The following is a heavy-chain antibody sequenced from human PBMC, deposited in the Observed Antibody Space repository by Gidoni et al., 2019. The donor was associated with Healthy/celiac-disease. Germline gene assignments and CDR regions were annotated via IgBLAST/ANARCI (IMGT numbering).Heavy chain of an antibody. CDR1: GGSLSSYY. J-gene: IGHJ4*02. D-gene: IGHD6-13*01. CDR2: IYTSGST. CDR3: ARESSSSWLALFDY. Sequence: QAQLQESGPGLVKPSETLSLTCTVSGGSLSSYYWSWIRQPAGKGLEWIGRIYTSGSTNYNPSLKSRVTMSVDTSKNQFSLKLSSVTAADTAVYYCARESSSSWLALFDYWGQGTLVTVSS. V-gene: IGHV4-4*07.